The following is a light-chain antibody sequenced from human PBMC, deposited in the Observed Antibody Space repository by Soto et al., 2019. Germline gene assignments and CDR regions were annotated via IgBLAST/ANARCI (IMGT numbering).Light chain of an antibody. V-gene: IGKV1-5*01. J-gene: IGKJ5*01. CDR3: QQHNGYAPIT. Sequence: DIQMTQSPSTLSASVGDRVTITCRASQSISGWLAWYQQKPGKAPKLLIYDASTLETGVPSRFSGSGSGTEFTLTISRLQPDDFATYYCQQHNGYAPITFGQGTRLEIK. CDR2: DAS. CDR1: QSISGW.